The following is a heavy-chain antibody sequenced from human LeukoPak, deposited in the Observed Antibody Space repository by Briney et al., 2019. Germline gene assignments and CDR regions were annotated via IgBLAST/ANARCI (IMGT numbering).Heavy chain of an antibody. CDR3: AIGDYFYYYMDV. Sequence: GGFLRLSCAASGITFSDYYLTWIRQAPGKGLEWVSYISSSGSTIYYADSVKGRFTISRDSAKNSVFLQMNSLRAEDTAVYYCAIGDYFYYYMDVWGKGTTVTVSS. V-gene: IGHV3-11*04. D-gene: IGHD2-15*01. J-gene: IGHJ6*03. CDR1: GITFSDYY. CDR2: ISSSGSTI.